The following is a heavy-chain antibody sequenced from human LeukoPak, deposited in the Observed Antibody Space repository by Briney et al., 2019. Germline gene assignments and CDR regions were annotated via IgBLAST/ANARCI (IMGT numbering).Heavy chain of an antibody. D-gene: IGHD1-7*01. CDR3: ARGDLELPMKTYYFDY. CDR2: INHSGST. V-gene: IGHV4-34*01. J-gene: IGHJ4*02. CDR1: GFTFSSYA. Sequence: PGGSLRLSCAASGFTFSSYAMSWVRQPPGKGLEWIGEINHSGSTNYNPSLKSRVTISVDTSKNQFSLKLSSVTAADTAVYYCARGDLELPMKTYYFDYWGQGTLVTVSS.